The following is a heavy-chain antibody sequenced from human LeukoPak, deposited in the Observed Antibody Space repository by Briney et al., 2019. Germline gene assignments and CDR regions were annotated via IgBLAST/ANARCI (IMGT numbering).Heavy chain of an antibody. J-gene: IGHJ4*02. D-gene: IGHD6-19*01. V-gene: IGHV3-23*01. CDR3: AKRRGGDIASGWDY. CDR2: ISGSGGST. CDR1: GFTFSSYA. Sequence: GGSLRLSCAASGFTFSSYAMTWVRQAPGKGLEWVSAISGSGGSTYYADSVKGRFTISRDNSKNTLYLQMNSLRAEDTAVYYCAKRRGGDIASGWDYWGQGTLVTVSS.